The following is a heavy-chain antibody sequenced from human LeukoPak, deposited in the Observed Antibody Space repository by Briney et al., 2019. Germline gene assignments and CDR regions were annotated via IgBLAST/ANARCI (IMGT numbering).Heavy chain of an antibody. D-gene: IGHD3-10*01. J-gene: IGHJ4*02. Sequence: PGGSLRLSCAASGFTYSTYIMNWVRQAPGKGLEWVSSISGSLRYIYYADSVKGRFTISRDNAKNSLYLQMNSLRAEDTAVYYCARVLLRGVPGLDYWGQGTLVTVSS. V-gene: IGHV3-21*06. CDR1: GFTYSTYI. CDR2: ISGSLRYI. CDR3: ARVLLRGVPGLDY.